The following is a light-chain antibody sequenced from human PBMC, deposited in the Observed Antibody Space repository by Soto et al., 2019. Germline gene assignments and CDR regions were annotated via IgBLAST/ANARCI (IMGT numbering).Light chain of an antibody. Sequence: IVMTQSQATPSVSPGDAATLSCRARQRVDSNLAGSQQKPGQTPRRLSYGPSTRPTGIPAMFSGSGSGTDFTLTIISLKSEESALDYCQQYKDWPITSGGGNKVEIK. CDR1: QRVDSN. V-gene: IGKV3D-15*01. CDR2: GPS. CDR3: QQYKDWPIT. J-gene: IGKJ4*01.